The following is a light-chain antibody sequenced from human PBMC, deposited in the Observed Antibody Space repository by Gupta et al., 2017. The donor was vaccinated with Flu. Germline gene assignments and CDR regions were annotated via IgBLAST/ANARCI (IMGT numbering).Light chain of an antibody. CDR2: STN. CDR1: TGTVTSNNY. J-gene: IGLJ3*02. CDR3: LLYFGDAQLGV. Sequence: QTVVTQEPSLTVSPGGTVTLTCASSTGTVTSNNYPNWFQKNPGQAPRALIYSTNKIHSWTPARFSGSLLGGRAALTLSGVQPEDEAEYYCLLYFGDAQLGVFGGGTKMTVL. V-gene: IGLV7-43*01.